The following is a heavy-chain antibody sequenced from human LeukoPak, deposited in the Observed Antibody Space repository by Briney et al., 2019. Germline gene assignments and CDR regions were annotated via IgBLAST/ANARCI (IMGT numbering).Heavy chain of an antibody. CDR3: ARDGPCSGGSCYSTYYYYYMYS. Sequence: GGSLRLSCAASGLTFSSYSMNCVRQAPGKGLEWVSSISSSSSNIYYADSVKGRFTISRDNAKNSLYLQMNTLRAEDTAVYYCARDGPCSGGSCYSTYYYYYMYSWAKGTTVTVSS. D-gene: IGHD2-15*01. J-gene: IGHJ6*03. CDR2: ISSSSSNI. V-gene: IGHV3-21*01. CDR1: GLTFSSYS.